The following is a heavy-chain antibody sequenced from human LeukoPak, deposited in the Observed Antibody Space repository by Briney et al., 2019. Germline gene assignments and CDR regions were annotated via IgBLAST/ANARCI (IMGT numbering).Heavy chain of an antibody. Sequence: GGSLRLSCAASRFTFSSYGMHWVRQAPGKGLQWVAFIRNDGRNEYYADSVKGRFTISRDNAKNTVYLQMNSLRPDDTAVYYCARDFGGYGDYAAFDIWGQGTMVTVSS. CDR1: RFTFSSYG. CDR3: ARDFGGYGDYAAFDI. J-gene: IGHJ3*02. V-gene: IGHV3-30*02. D-gene: IGHD4-17*01. CDR2: IRNDGRNE.